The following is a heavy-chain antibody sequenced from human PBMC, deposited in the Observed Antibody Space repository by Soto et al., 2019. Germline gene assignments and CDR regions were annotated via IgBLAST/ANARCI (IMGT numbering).Heavy chain of an antibody. V-gene: IGHV4-31*03. CDR1: GGSISSGGYY. J-gene: IGHJ1*01. CDR2: IYYSGST. CDR3: ARDRRYGDYVGEYLQH. Sequence: SETLSLTCTVSGGSISSGGYYWSWIRQHPGKGLEWIGYIYYSGSTYYNPSLKSRVTISVDTSKNQFSLKLSSVTAADTAVYYCARDRRYGDYVGEYLQHWGQGTLVTFSS. D-gene: IGHD4-17*01.